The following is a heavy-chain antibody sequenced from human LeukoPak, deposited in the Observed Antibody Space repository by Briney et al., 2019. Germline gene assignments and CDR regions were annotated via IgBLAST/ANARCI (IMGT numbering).Heavy chain of an antibody. V-gene: IGHV1-69*13. D-gene: IGHD2-21*01. Sequence: ASVKVSCKASGGTFSSYAISWVRQAPGQGLEWMGGIIPIFGTANYAQKFQGRVTITADESTSTAYMELSSLRSEDTAVYYCASVVMRLHYYFDYWGQGTLVTVSS. CDR3: ASVVMRLHYYFDY. CDR2: IIPIFGTA. CDR1: GGTFSSYA. J-gene: IGHJ4*02.